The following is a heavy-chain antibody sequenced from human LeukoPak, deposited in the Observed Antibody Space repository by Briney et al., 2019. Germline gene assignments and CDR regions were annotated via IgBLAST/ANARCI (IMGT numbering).Heavy chain of an antibody. V-gene: IGHV1-8*03. D-gene: IGHD1-26*01. CDR1: GYTFTSYD. CDR3: ARARVGATTRYYFDY. J-gene: IGHJ4*02. CDR2: MNPNSGNT. Sequence: ASVKVSCKASGYTFTSYDINWVRQATGQGLEWMGWMNPNSGNTGYAQKFQGRVTITRNTPISTAYMELSGLRSEDTAVYYCARARVGATTRYYFDYWGQGTLVTVSS.